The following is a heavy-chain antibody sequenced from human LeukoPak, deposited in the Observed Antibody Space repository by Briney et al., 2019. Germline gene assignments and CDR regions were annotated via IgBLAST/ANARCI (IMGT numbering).Heavy chain of an antibody. Sequence: GASVEVSCKASGYTFTGYYMHWVRQAPGQGLEWMGWINPNSGGTNYAQKFQGRVTMTRDTSISTAYMELSRLRSDDTAVYYCARGPIAAAGTIDYWGQGTLVTVSS. J-gene: IGHJ4*02. CDR2: INPNSGGT. D-gene: IGHD6-13*01. CDR1: GYTFTGYY. V-gene: IGHV1-2*02. CDR3: ARGPIAAAGTIDY.